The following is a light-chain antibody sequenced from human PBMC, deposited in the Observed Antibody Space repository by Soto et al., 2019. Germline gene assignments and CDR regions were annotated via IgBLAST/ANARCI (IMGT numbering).Light chain of an antibody. V-gene: IGLV2-8*01. CDR2: EVS. J-gene: IGLJ2*01. CDR1: SSDVGGYNY. Sequence: QSALTQPPSASGSPGQSVTISCTGTSSDVGGYNYVSWYQQHPGKAPILMIYEVSKRPSGVPDRFSGSKSGNTASLTVSGLQADDEADYYCSSYAGSNNVVFGGGTKLTVL. CDR3: SSYAGSNNVV.